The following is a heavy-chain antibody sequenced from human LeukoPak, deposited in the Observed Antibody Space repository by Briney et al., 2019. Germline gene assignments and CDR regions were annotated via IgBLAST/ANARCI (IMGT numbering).Heavy chain of an antibody. D-gene: IGHD2-2*01. CDR1: GGSFSGYY. CDR2: INHSGGT. CDR3: ARGRHYSNLFFQH. J-gene: IGHJ1*01. Sequence: PSETLSLTCAVYGGSFSGYYWSWIRQPPGKGLEWIGEINHSGGTNYNPSLKSRVTISVDTSKNQFSLKLSSVTAADTAVYYCARGRHYSNLFFQHWGQGTLVTVSS. V-gene: IGHV4-34*01.